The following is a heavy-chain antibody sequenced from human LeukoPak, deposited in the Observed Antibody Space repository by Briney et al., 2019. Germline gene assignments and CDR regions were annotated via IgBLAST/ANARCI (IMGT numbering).Heavy chain of an antibody. D-gene: IGHD3-10*01. CDR1: GFTVSSTY. CDR2: ISSSGSTI. CDR3: ASRSLWFGEWGGFDP. V-gene: IGHV3-11*01. Sequence: PGGSLRLSCAASGFTVSSTYMSWVRQAPGKGLEWVPYISSSGSTIYYADSVKGRFTISRDNAKNSLYLQMNSLRAEDTAVYYCASRSLWFGEWGGFDPWGQGTLVTVSS. J-gene: IGHJ5*02.